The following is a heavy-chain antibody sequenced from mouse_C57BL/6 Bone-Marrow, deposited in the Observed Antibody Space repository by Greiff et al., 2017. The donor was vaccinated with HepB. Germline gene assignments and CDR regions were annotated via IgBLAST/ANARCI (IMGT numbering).Heavy chain of an antibody. CDR1: GFTFSDYY. V-gene: IGHV5-16*01. CDR3: ARDGDGYYQYFDV. J-gene: IGHJ1*03. CDR2: INYDGSST. D-gene: IGHD2-3*01. Sequence: DVMLVESEGGLVQPGSSMKLSCTASGFTFSDYYMAWVRQVPEKGLEWVANINYDGSSTYYLDSLKSRFIISRDNAKNILYLQMSSLKSEDTATYYCARDGDGYYQYFDVWGTGTTVTVSS.